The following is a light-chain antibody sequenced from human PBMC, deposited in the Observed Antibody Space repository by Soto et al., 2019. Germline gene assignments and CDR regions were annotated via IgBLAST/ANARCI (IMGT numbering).Light chain of an antibody. J-gene: IGKJ1*01. Sequence: EIVMTQSPATLSLSPGERATLSCRASQSVSSGLAWYQRKPGQAPRLLIYGASTRATGIPARFSVSGSGTDFTLTISRLEPEDFAMYYCQQCGGSPTFGQGTKVDIK. CDR2: GAS. CDR3: QQCGGSPT. V-gene: IGKV3-20*01. CDR1: QSVSSG.